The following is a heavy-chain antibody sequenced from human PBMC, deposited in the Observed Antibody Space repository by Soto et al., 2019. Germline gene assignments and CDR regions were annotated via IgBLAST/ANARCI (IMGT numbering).Heavy chain of an antibody. CDR3: ARGKHLYALTAFDS. V-gene: IGHV3-11*01. D-gene: IGHD2-8*01. Sequence: QVQLVESGGDSVKTGGSLRLSREGSGFRVSAHFMSWIRQSPGKGLAWISYISSSGGNTAYVESVKGRFTTSRDNAKNSLYLHMNDLRGDDTATYYCARGKHLYALTAFDSWGQGTLVTVST. CDR1: GFRVSAHF. CDR2: ISSSGGNT. J-gene: IGHJ4*02.